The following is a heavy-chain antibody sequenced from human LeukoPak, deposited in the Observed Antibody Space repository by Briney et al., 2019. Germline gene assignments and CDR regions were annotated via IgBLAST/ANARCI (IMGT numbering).Heavy chain of an antibody. V-gene: IGHV1-2*02. D-gene: IGHD6-19*01. CDR1: GDTFTGYY. CDR2: INPNSGGT. Sequence: GASVKVSCKASGDTFTGYYLHWVRQAPGQGLEWMGWINPNSGGTNYAQKFQGRVTMTSDTSIRTAYMELSRLTSDDAAVYYCAREQGETEYGSGWLGSWGQGTLVTVSS. J-gene: IGHJ5*01. CDR3: AREQGETEYGSGWLGS.